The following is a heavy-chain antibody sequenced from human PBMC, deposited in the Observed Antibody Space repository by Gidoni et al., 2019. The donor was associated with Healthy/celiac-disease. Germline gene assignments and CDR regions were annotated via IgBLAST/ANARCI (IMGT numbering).Heavy chain of an antibody. CDR1: GGSISSGGYY. CDR2: IYYSGST. D-gene: IGHD3-22*01. Sequence: QVQLQESGPGLVKPSQTLSLTCTVSGGSISSGGYYWSWIRQHPGKGLEWIGYIYYSGSTYYNPSLKSRVTISVDTSKNQFSLKLSSVTAADTAVYYCARDLSVVYSDSSGSAPWFDPWGQGTLVTVSS. V-gene: IGHV4-31*03. CDR3: ARDLSVVYSDSSGSAPWFDP. J-gene: IGHJ5*02.